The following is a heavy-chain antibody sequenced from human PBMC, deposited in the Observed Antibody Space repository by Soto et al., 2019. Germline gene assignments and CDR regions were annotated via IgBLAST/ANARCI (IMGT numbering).Heavy chain of an antibody. CDR2: ISAYNGNT. Sequence: QVRLVQSGAEVKKPGASVKVSCKASGYTFTSYGISWVRQAPGQGLEWMGWISAYNGNTNYAQKLQGRVTMTTDTSTSTAYMELRSLRSDDKAVYYCARVGMEEDYYYYGMDVWGQGTTVTVSS. CDR1: GYTFTSYG. D-gene: IGHD1-1*01. J-gene: IGHJ6*02. V-gene: IGHV1-18*01. CDR3: ARVGMEEDYYYYGMDV.